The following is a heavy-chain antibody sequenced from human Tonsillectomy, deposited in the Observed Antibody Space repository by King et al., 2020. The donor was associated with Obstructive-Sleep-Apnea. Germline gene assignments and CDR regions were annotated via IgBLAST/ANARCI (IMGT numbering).Heavy chain of an antibody. Sequence: QLVQSGGGVVQPGRSLRLSCAASGFTFSNYGMHWVRQAPGKGLEWVAVISYDGSNKYYADSVKGRFTISRDNSKNTLYLQMNSLRTEDTAVYYCAKGESQYQLLGADYFKHWGQGTLVIVSS. V-gene: IGHV3-30*18. CDR1: GFTFSNYG. CDR2: ISYDGSNK. CDR3: AKGESQYQLLGADYFKH. J-gene: IGHJ1*01. D-gene: IGHD2-2*01.